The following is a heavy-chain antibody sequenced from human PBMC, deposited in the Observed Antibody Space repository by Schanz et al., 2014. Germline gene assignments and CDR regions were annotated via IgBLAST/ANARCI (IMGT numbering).Heavy chain of an antibody. V-gene: IGHV1-69*09. J-gene: IGHJ5*02. CDR2: IIPILGIA. D-gene: IGHD3-22*01. CDR3: AREVGLYDRGWFDP. CDR1: GYTFTSYD. Sequence: VQLVQSGAEVKRPGASVRVSCKASGYTFTSYDFNWVRQAPGQGLEWMGRIIPILGIANYAQKFQGRVTITADKSSDTAYMELSSLRSEDTAVYYCAREVGLYDRGWFDPWGQGTLVTVSS.